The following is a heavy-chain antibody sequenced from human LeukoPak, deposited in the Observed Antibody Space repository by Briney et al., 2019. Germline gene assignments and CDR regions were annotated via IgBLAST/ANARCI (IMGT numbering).Heavy chain of an antibody. Sequence: PGGSLRLSCAASGFTFSNVWMSWVRQAPGKGLEWVGRIKNKADAGTAEYAAPVKSRFSISRDDSKNTVYLQMNSLETEDTGMYYCTTEGLPGPFDYWGQGTLVTVSS. J-gene: IGHJ4*02. V-gene: IGHV3-15*01. CDR1: GFTFSNVW. CDR3: TTEGLPGPFDY. D-gene: IGHD1-14*01. CDR2: IKNKADAGTA.